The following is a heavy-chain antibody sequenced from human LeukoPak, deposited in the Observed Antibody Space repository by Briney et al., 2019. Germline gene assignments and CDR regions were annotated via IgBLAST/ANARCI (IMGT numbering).Heavy chain of an antibody. CDR1: GGSISSSSYY. D-gene: IGHD6-6*01. J-gene: IGHJ4*02. Sequence: PSETLSLTCTVSGGSISSSSYYWGWIRQPPGKGLEWIGSIYYSGSTYYNPSLKSRVTISVDTSKNQFSLKLSSVTAADTAVYYCARQQGEQLVGADYWGQGTLVTVSS. CDR3: ARQQGEQLVGADY. V-gene: IGHV4-39*01. CDR2: IYYSGST.